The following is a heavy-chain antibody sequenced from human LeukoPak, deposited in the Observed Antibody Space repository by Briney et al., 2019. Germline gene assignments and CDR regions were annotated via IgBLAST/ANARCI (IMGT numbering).Heavy chain of an antibody. J-gene: IGHJ4*02. CDR1: GGSISSGGYY. Sequence: SETLSLTCTVSGGSISSGGYYWSWIRQHPGKGLEWIGYIYYSGSTYYNPSLKSRVTISVDTSKNQFSLKLSSVTAADTAVYYCARGMAGNQSKYRNTVGRCRYFDYWGQGTLVTVSS. CDR3: ARGMAGNQSKYRNTVGRCRYFDY. V-gene: IGHV4-31*03. CDR2: IYYSGST. D-gene: IGHD2/OR15-2a*01.